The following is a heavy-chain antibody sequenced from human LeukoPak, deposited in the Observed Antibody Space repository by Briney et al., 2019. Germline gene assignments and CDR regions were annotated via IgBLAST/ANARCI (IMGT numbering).Heavy chain of an antibody. CDR3: ARGGISIVALDY. J-gene: IGHJ4*02. CDR1: GGFISSGNW. D-gene: IGHD6-13*01. Sequence: SGTLSLTCAVSGGFISSGNWWSWVRQPPGKGLEWIGEIYHSGSTNYNPSLKSRVTISVDRSKNQFSLKLSSVTAADTAVYYCARGGISIVALDYWGQGTLVTVSS. V-gene: IGHV4-4*02. CDR2: IYHSGST.